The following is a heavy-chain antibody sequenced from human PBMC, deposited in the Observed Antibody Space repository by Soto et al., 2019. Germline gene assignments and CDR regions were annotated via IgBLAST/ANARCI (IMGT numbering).Heavy chain of an antibody. CDR2: INMDGSST. CDR1: GFTFSGDW. CDR3: ARGPRGLYHHDY. Sequence: GGSLRLSFAASGFTFSGDWMHWVRQGAGKGLVWVSRINMDGSSTNYADSVKGRFTISRDNAKNTLYLQMNSLRVDDTAVYYCARGPRGLYHHDYWGQGALVTVSS. V-gene: IGHV3-74*01. J-gene: IGHJ4*02. D-gene: IGHD2-2*01.